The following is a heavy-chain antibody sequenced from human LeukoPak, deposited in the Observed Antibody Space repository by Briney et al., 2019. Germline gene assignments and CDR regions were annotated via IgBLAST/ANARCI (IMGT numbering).Heavy chain of an antibody. D-gene: IGHD6-13*01. J-gene: IGHJ4*02. CDR3: ARGYSSSWYQFEY. V-gene: IGHV3-21*01. CDR2: ISTSGSYT. CDR1: GFTFSSYS. Sequence: PGGSLRLSCAGSGFTFSSYSMKWVRQAPGKGLEWVSSISTSGSYTYYADSVKGRFTISRDNAKNSLYLQMNSLRADDTAVYYCARGYSSSWYQFEYWGQGTLVTVSS.